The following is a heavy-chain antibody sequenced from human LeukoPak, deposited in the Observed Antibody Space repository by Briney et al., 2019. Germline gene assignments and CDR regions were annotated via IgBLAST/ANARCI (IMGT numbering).Heavy chain of an antibody. J-gene: IGHJ4*02. CDR3: AKGRIQSYMAPEY. D-gene: IGHD5-18*01. V-gene: IGHV3-23*01. Sequence: GGSLRLSCAASAFTFGSFGMSWVRQAPGKGLEWGSAISYTGGSTFYADSVKGRFTISRDNSKNTLYLQMNSLRAEDTAVYYCAKGRIQSYMAPEYWGQGTLVTVSS. CDR1: AFTFGSFG. CDR2: ISYTGGST.